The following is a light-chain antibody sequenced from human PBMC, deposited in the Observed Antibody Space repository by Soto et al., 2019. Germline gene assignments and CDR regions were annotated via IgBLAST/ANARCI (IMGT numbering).Light chain of an antibody. CDR1: QSVSSY. Sequence: EIVLTPSPAPLSVSPGARVTLSCRASQSVSSYLAWYQQKPGQAPRLLLFDASHRATGIPPTFSGSGSGTAFTLPTSSLQPEDFAVYYCQQHNDRPPWTFGQGTKVDIK. V-gene: IGKV3-11*01. CDR3: QQHNDRPPWT. CDR2: DAS. J-gene: IGKJ1*01.